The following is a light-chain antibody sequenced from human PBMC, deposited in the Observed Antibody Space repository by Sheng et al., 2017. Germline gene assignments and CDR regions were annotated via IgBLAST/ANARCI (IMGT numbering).Light chain of an antibody. CDR3: QQYGSFPIT. Sequence: EIVLTQSPGTLSLSPGERATLSCRASQSVTSSYLAWYQQIPGQAPRLLIYDTSSRATGIPDRFSGSGSGTDFTLTISRLEPEDFAVYYCQQYGSFPITFGQGTRLDIK. J-gene: IGKJ5*01. V-gene: IGKV3-20*01. CDR2: DTS. CDR1: QSVTSSY.